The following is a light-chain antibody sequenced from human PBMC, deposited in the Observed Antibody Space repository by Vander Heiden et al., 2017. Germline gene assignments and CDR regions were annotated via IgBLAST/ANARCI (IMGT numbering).Light chain of an antibody. CDR3: QAWNSRTVV. Sequence: SYELTQPPSVSVSPGQTASITCSGDKLGDKYACWYQQKPGQSPGRGIYQDSKRPSGIPERFSGSNSANTANLTISGTQAMEEADDYCQAWNSRTVVFGGGTKLTVL. J-gene: IGLJ2*01. V-gene: IGLV3-1*01. CDR2: QDS. CDR1: KLGDKY.